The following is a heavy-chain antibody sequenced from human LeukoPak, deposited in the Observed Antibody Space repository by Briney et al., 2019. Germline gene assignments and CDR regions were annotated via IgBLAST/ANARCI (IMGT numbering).Heavy chain of an antibody. V-gene: IGHV4-39*07. CDR3: ARESSSTSFHFDY. CDR1: GGSISSSSYY. D-gene: IGHD2-2*01. Sequence: PSETLSLTCTVSGGSISSSSYYWGWIRQPPGKGLEWIGSIYYSGSTYYNPSLKSRVTISVDTSKNQFSLKLSSVTAADTAVYYCARESSSTSFHFDYWGQGTLVTVSS. CDR2: IYYSGST. J-gene: IGHJ4*02.